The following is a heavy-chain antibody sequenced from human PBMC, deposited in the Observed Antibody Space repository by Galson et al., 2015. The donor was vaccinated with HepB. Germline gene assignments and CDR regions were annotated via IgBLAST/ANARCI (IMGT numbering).Heavy chain of an antibody. V-gene: IGHV1-69*06. CDR1: GGTFSSYA. CDR2: IIPLFGTP. D-gene: IGHD6-6*01. CDR3: ASSQGPIDTSSGNKYYYYYYMDV. Sequence: SVKVSCKASGGTFSSYAISWVRQAPGQGLEWMGGIIPLFGTPDYTQKFQGRVTITADKSTSTTYMELSSLRSEDTAVYYCASSQGPIDTSSGNKYYYYYYMDVWGKGTTVTVPS. J-gene: IGHJ6*03.